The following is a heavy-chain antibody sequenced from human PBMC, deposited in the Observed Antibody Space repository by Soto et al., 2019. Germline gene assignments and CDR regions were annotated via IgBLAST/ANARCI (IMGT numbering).Heavy chain of an antibody. D-gene: IGHD3-10*01. CDR1: GFTFSGSA. J-gene: IGHJ4*02. CDR3: TLRGAQTAY. V-gene: IGHV3-73*01. CDR2: IRSKANSYAT. Sequence: GGSLRLSCAASGFTFSGSAMHWVRQASGKGLEWVGRIRSKANSYATAYAASVKGRFTISRDDSKNTAYLQMNSLKTEDTAVYYCTLRGAQTAYWGQGSLVTVSS.